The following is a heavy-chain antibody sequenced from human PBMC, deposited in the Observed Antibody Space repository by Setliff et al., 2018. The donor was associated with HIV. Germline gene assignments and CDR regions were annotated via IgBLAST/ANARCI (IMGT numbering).Heavy chain of an antibody. CDR2: IYSSGST. V-gene: IGHV4-4*07. J-gene: IGHJ3*01. CDR1: GGSINSYY. CDR3: ARVQMAYAAFDV. D-gene: IGHD4-17*01. Sequence: SETLSLTCTVSGGSINSYYWSWIRQPAGKGLEWIGRIYSSGSTNHNPSLKSRVTMSVDTSKNQISLKLSSVTAADTAMYYCARVQMAYAAFDVWGQGTMVTVSS.